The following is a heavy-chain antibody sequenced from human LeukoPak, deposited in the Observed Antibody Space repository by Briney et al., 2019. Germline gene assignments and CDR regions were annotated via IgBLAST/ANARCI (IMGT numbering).Heavy chain of an antibody. V-gene: IGHV3-48*03. CDR1: GFTFSSYE. D-gene: IGHD3/OR15-3a*01. Sequence: GGSLRLSCAASGFTFSSYEMNWVRQAPGKGLEWVSYISSSGSTIYYADSVKGRFTISRDNAKNSLYLQMNSLRAEDTAVYYCARFFRRRQLGRVNFYDYWGQGTLVTVSS. CDR2: ISSSGSTI. J-gene: IGHJ4*02. CDR3: ARFFRRRQLGRVNFYDY.